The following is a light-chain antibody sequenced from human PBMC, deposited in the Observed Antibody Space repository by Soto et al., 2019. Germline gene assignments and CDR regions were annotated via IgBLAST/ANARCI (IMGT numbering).Light chain of an antibody. J-gene: IGKJ4*01. Sequence: EIVLTQFPASLSLSPGETATLSCRASEGVSNYLAWYQQKPGQAPRLLIYDASNRATAIPARFSGSGSGTDFTLPISSLEPEDSALYFCLQCSHWLTFGGGTKVEIK. V-gene: IGKV3-11*01. CDR2: DAS. CDR3: LQCSHWLT. CDR1: EGVSNY.